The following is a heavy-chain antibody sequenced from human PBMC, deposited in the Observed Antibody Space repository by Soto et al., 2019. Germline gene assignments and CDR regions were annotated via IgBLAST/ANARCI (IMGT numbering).Heavy chain of an antibody. CDR1: GFPFSDYY. CDR3: ARGGGGGLFEH. CDR2: ISPKSTYR. D-gene: IGHD2-21*01. V-gene: IGHV3-11*06. Sequence: NPGGSLRLSCATSGFPFSDYYMSWIRQAPGKGLEWLSHISPKSTYRNYADSVKGRFTISRENTKSSLFLQMNSLGVEDTAVYYCARGGGGGLFEHWGQGVLGTVS. J-gene: IGHJ4*02.